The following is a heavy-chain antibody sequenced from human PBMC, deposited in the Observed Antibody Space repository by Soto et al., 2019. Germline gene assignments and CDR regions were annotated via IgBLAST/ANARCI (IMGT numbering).Heavy chain of an antibody. CDR2: ISSRGSSI. V-gene: IGHV3-11*01. CDR3: ARGYYDFLSGYYISPYGMDV. J-gene: IGHJ6*02. Sequence: PGGSLRLSCAVSGFTFSDYYMSWIRQAPGKGLEWVSYISSRGSSIYYADSVKGRFTISRDNAKNSLYLQMNGLRAEDTAVYYCARGYYDFLSGYYISPYGMDVWGQGTTVTV. CDR1: GFTFSDYY. D-gene: IGHD3-3*01.